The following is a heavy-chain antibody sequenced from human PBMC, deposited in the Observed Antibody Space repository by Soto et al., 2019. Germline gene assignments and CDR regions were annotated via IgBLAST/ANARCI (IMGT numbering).Heavy chain of an antibody. CDR2: VYHTGDT. CDR3: AREIETAGGNNYFDP. V-gene: IGHV4-4*02. D-gene: IGHD2-21*02. CDR1: GGTVASSHW. Sequence: SETLSLTCGVCGGTVASSHWWSWVRQSPGRGLEWIGNVYHTGDTNFNPSLQSRVTFSVDKSNNQFSLRLTSVTAADTAVYFCAREIETAGGNNYFDPWGPGTLVTVSS. J-gene: IGHJ5*02.